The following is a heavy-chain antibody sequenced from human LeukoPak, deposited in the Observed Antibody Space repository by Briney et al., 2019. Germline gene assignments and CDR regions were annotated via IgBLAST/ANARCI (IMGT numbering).Heavy chain of an antibody. D-gene: IGHD7-27*01. Sequence: GGSLRLSCAASGFTFSSYAMSWVRQAPGKGLEWVSVISGSSGSAFYADSVKGRFTISRDNSKNTLYLQMNSLRAEDTAVYYCAKAQRSGASTFDYWGQGTLVTVSS. J-gene: IGHJ4*02. V-gene: IGHV3-23*01. CDR2: ISGSSGSA. CDR1: GFTFSSYA. CDR3: AKAQRSGASTFDY.